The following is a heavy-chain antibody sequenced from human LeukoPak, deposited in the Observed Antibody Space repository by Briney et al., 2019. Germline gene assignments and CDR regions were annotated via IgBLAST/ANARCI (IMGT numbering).Heavy chain of an antibody. CDR2: ISSNSSYI. V-gene: IGHV3-21*01. CDR3: GNFSNLRFGYASGGFYIDV. D-gene: IGHD3-16*01. J-gene: IGHJ6*03. Sequence: GGSLRLSCAASGFTFSSYSMNWVRQAPGQGLEWVSYISSNSSYIYYADSVKGRFTISRDNAKNSPYLQLNSLRAEDTAVYYCGNFSNLRFGYASGGFYIDVSGKASTVTVSS. CDR1: GFTFSSYS.